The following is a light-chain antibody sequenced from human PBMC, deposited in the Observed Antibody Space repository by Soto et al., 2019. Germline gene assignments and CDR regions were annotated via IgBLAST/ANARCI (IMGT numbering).Light chain of an antibody. Sequence: DSVMTQSPLSLPVTPGEPASISCRSSQSLLHSNGYNYLDWYLQKPGQSPQRLSYLGSNRASGVHDRFRGSGSGTDFTMKITRVEAEDVGIYYCMQALQTPRTFGQRPKVEL. CDR2: LGS. J-gene: IGKJ1*01. CDR1: QSLLHSNGYNY. V-gene: IGKV2-28*01. CDR3: MQALQTPRT.